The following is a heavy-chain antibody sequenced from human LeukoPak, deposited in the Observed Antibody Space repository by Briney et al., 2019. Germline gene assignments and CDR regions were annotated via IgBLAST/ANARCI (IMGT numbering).Heavy chain of an antibody. D-gene: IGHD3-22*01. CDR2: ISSSSSYI. CDR1: GFTFSSYS. J-gene: IGHJ4*02. V-gene: IGHV3-21*01. CDR3: AREGLYGDYYDSSGYYFDY. Sequence: PGGSLRLSCAASGFTFSSYSMNWVRQAPGKGLDWVSSISSSSSYIYYADSVKGRFTISRDNAKNSLYLQMNSLRAEDTAVYYCAREGLYGDYYDSSGYYFDYWGQGTLVTVSS.